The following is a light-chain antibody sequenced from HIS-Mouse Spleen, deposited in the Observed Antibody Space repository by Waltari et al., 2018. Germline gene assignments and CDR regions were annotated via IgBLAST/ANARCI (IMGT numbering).Light chain of an antibody. V-gene: IGKV1-5*03. Sequence: DIQMTQSPSTLSVSVGDRVTITCRASQSISSWLAWYQQKPGKAPKLLIYKASSLESGVPSRFSGSGSGTEFTLTISSLQPDDFATYYCQQYNSQWTFGQGTKVEIK. CDR2: KAS. CDR1: QSISSW. CDR3: QQYNSQWT. J-gene: IGKJ1*01.